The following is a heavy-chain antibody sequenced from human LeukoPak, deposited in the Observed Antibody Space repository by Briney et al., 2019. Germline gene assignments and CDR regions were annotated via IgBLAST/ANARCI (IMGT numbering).Heavy chain of an antibody. Sequence: GGSLRLSCAASGFTFSSYWMHWVRQAPGKGLVWVSRIKSDESTTTYADSVKGRFTISRDNAKITLYLQMNSLRAEDTAVYYCARVVDTHFDYWGQGTLVTVSS. CDR2: IKSDESTT. J-gene: IGHJ4*02. CDR1: GFTFSSYW. V-gene: IGHV3-74*01. D-gene: IGHD5-18*01. CDR3: ARVVDTHFDY.